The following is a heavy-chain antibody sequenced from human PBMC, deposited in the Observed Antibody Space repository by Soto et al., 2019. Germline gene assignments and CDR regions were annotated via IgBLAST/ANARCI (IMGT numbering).Heavy chain of an antibody. J-gene: IGHJ4*02. Sequence: QEQLVQSGAEVKKSGSSVKVSCKDTGGLFSSYAVSWVRQAPGQGLEWMGGIIPVFDTVYYAQKFQGRVTITADESTNTAYMELSSLRSEDTAMYYCARGGSGYVLCKEFWGQGTLVTVSS. CDR2: IIPVFDTV. D-gene: IGHD3-22*01. CDR3: ARGGSGYVLCKEF. V-gene: IGHV1-69*01. CDR1: GGLFSSYA.